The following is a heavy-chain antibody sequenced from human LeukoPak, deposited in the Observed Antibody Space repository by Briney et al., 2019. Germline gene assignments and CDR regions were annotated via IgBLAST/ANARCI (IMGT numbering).Heavy chain of an antibody. Sequence: HPGGSLRLSCAASGFTFSSYTMNWVRQPPGKGLEWVSNIGTSSTTIYYADSVKGRFTISRGNAKNSLYLQMNSLRADDTAVYYCARFAAGGSYYYYYMDVWGKGTTVTVSS. V-gene: IGHV3-48*01. CDR3: ARFAAGGSYYYYYMDV. J-gene: IGHJ6*03. D-gene: IGHD6-25*01. CDR1: GFTFSSYT. CDR2: IGTSSTTI.